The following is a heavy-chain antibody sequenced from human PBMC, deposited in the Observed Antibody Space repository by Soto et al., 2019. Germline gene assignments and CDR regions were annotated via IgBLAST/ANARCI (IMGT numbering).Heavy chain of an antibody. CDR2: IYYSGSP. D-gene: IGHD1-26*01. J-gene: IGHJ4*02. V-gene: IGHV4-39*02. CDR1: GDSISSSKYY. Sequence: SETLSLTCTFSGDSISSSKYYWGWIRQPPGKGLEWIGSIYYSGSPYYNSSLKSRVTISVDTSKNHFSLKLTSMTAADTAVYYCARGVGALLYSDFWGQGTLVTVSS. CDR3: ARGVGALLYSDF.